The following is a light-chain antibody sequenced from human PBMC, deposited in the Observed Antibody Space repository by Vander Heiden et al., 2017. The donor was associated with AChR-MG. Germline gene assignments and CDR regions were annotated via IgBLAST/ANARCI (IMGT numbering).Light chain of an antibody. J-gene: IGLJ2*01. Sequence: QSALTQPASVSGPPGQSITISCTGTISDVGGYNYVSWYQQHPDKAPKLMIYDVSNRPSGVSNRFSGSKSGNTASLTISGLQAEDEADYYCSSYTSSSTVVFGGGTKLTVL. V-gene: IGLV2-14*03. CDR3: SSYTSSSTVV. CDR2: DVS. CDR1: ISDVGGYNY.